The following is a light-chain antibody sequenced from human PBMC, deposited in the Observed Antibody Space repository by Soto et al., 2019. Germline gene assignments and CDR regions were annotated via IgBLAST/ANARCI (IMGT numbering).Light chain of an antibody. V-gene: IGLV2-11*01. CDR2: DVN. CDR1: SNDVGGYNY. Sequence: QSALTQPRSVSGSPGQSVTISCTGTSNDVGGYNYVSWYQQHPGKAPKLIIFDVNQRPSGVPDRFSGSKSGNTASLTISGLQPEDEADYFCCSYAGSDTPYVFGSGTKVTVL. J-gene: IGLJ1*01. CDR3: CSYAGSDTPYV.